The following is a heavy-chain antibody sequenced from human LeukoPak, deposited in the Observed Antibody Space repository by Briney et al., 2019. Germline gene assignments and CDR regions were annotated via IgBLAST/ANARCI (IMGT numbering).Heavy chain of an antibody. CDR3: ARDRGGMVRGVIITYSYYMDV. D-gene: IGHD3-10*01. V-gene: IGHV3-7*01. CDR2: INQDGSEK. J-gene: IGHJ6*03. Sequence: GGSLRLSCAASGFTFSRYWMNWVRQAPGKGLEWVANINQDGSEKYSVDSVRGRFTISRDNAKKSLYLQMNSLRAEDTVVYYCARDRGGMVRGVIITYSYYMDVWGKGTTVTVSS. CDR1: GFTFSRYW.